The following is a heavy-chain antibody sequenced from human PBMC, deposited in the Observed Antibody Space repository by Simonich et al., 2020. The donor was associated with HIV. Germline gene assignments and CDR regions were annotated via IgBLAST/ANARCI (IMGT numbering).Heavy chain of an antibody. J-gene: IGHJ5*01. CDR3: ARGGACSGDCDNWFDS. Sequence: QVQLQQWGAGLLKPSETLSLTCAVYGRSLSGSYWSWIRQPPGKGLEWIGEISHSGSTNYHQALKRRVTISVDTTKNQFSLKLNSLTAADTAVYYCARGGACSGDCDNWFDSWGQGTLVTVSS. CDR2: ISHSGST. CDR1: GRSLSGSY. D-gene: IGHD2-21*02. V-gene: IGHV4-34*01.